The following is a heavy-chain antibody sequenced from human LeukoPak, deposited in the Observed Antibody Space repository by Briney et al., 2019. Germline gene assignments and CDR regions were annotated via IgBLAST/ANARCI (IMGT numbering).Heavy chain of an antibody. CDR1: GYSFTSYW. D-gene: IGHD1-26*01. V-gene: IGHV5-51*01. J-gene: IGHJ6*02. CDR2: IYPGDSDT. CDR3: ASTNCIVGASTYGMDV. Sequence: GESLKISCKGSGYSFTSYWIGWVRQMPGKGLEWMGIIYPGDSDTRYSPSFQGQVTISADKSISTAYLQWSSLKASDTAMYYCASTNCIVGASTYGMDVWGQGTTVTVSS.